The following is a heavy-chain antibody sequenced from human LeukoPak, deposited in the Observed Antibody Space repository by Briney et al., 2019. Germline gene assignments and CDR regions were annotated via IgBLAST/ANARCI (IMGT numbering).Heavy chain of an antibody. Sequence: SETLSLTCTVSGYSISTGYYWDWIRQPPGKGLEWIGTFYHGGSTYYNPSLKSRVTISVDTSKNQFSLNLTSVTAADTAVYYCAGNYYGPGSYYSEDRYWGQGTLVTVSS. J-gene: IGHJ4*02. V-gene: IGHV4-38-2*02. CDR2: FYHGGST. CDR3: AGNYYGPGSYYSEDRY. D-gene: IGHD3-10*01. CDR1: GYSISTGYY.